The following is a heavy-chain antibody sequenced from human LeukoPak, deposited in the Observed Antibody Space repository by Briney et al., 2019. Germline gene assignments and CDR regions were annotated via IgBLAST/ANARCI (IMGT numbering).Heavy chain of an antibody. CDR1: GDSVGSGRYY. CDR3: ARGYSFDYYSSNWFDP. CDR2: IFTSGIT. J-gene: IGHJ5*02. V-gene: IGHV4-61*02. D-gene: IGHD5-18*01. Sequence: SQTLSLTCTVSGDSVGSGRYYWSWLRQPAGRGLEWIGRIFTSGITNYNPSLKSRVTMSLDTSKNQFSLKLTSVTAADTAVYYCARGYSFDYYSSNWFDPWGQGTLVTVSS.